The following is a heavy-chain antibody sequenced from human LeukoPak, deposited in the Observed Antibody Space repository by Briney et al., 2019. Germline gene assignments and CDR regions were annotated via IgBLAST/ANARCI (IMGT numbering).Heavy chain of an antibody. J-gene: IGHJ4*02. D-gene: IGHD4-11*01. CDR1: GGTFSSYA. CDR3: ARDTVTTDYFDY. Sequence: SVKVSCKASGGTFSSYAISWVRQAPGQGLEWMGRIIPILGIANYAQKFQGRVTITADKSTSTAYMELSSLGSEDTAVYYCARDTVTTDYFDYWGQGTLVTVSS. CDR2: IIPILGIA. V-gene: IGHV1-69*04.